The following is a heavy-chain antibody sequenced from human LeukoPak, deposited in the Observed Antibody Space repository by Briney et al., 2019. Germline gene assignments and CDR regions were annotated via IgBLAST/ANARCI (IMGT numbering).Heavy chain of an antibody. J-gene: IGHJ4*02. CDR3: ARDQGDYYYDSSGYLTPLGTDY. Sequence: ASVKVSCKASGYTFTSYYMHWVRQAPGQGLEWMGIINPSGGSTSYAQKFQGRVTMTRDTSTSTVYMELSSLRYEDTAVYYCARDQGDYYYDSSGYLTPLGTDYWAREPWSPSPQ. CDR1: GYTFTSYY. V-gene: IGHV1-46*01. CDR2: INPSGGST. D-gene: IGHD3-22*01.